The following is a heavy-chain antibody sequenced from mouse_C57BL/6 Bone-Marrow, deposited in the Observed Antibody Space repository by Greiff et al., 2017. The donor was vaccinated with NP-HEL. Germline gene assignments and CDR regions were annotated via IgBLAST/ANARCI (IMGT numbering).Heavy chain of an antibody. J-gene: IGHJ3*01. CDR3: TRHYDGSSWFAY. CDR2: IYPGNSDT. Sequence: EVQLQQSGTVLARPGASVKMSCKTSGYTFTSYWMHWVKQRPGQGLEWIGAIYPGNSDTSYNQKFKGKAKLTAVTSASTAYMELSSLTNEDSAVYCGTRHYDGSSWFAYWGQGTLVTVSA. CDR1: GYTFTSYW. V-gene: IGHV1-5*01. D-gene: IGHD1-1*01.